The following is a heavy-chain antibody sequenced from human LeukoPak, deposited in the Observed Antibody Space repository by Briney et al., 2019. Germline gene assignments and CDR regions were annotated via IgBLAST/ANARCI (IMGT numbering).Heavy chain of an antibody. V-gene: IGHV3-30*03. CDR1: GFTFSSYG. Sequence: GGSLRLSCAASGFTFSSYGMHWVRQAPGKGLEWVAVISYDGSNKYYADSVKGRFTISRDNSKNTLYLQMNSLRAEDTAVYYCARAIPQRRTDTSGWYSNWFDPWGQGTLVTVSS. J-gene: IGHJ5*02. CDR3: ARAIPQRRTDTSGWYSNWFDP. D-gene: IGHD6-19*01. CDR2: ISYDGSNK.